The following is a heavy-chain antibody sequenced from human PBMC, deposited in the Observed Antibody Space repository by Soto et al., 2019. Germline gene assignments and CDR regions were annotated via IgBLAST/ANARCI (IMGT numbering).Heavy chain of an antibody. CDR2: IKGEADGGTT. Sequence: VGSLRLSCAASGFTFNNAWMSWVRQAPGKGLEWVGRIKGEADGGTTDYAAPVKGRITISRDHSKDTLYLRMNSLKTEDTAVYYCTTGLSNGYYNFDYWGQGTPVTVSS. V-gene: IGHV3-15*01. CDR1: GFTFNNAW. D-gene: IGHD3-22*01. J-gene: IGHJ4*02. CDR3: TTGLSNGYYNFDY.